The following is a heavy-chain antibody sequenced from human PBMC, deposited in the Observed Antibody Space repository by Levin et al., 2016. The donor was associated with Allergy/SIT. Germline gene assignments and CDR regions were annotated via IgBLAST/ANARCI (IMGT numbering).Heavy chain of an antibody. D-gene: IGHD1-7*01. V-gene: IGHV5-10-1*01. J-gene: IGHJ6*02. Sequence: GESLKISCKGSGYSFTSYWISWVRQMPGKGLEWMGTIDPSDSYIRYSPSFQGHLTISADKSITTAYLQWSSLKASDTAMYYCARVWRGMELLQPGDYYYHGMDVWGQGTTVTVSS. CDR1: GYSFTSYW. CDR2: IDPSDSYI. CDR3: ARVWRGMELLQPGDYYYHGMDV.